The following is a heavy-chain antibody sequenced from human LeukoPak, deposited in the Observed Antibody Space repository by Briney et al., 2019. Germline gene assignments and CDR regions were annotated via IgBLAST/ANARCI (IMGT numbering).Heavy chain of an antibody. D-gene: IGHD3-22*01. J-gene: IGHJ4*02. CDR2: IYYSGHT. V-gene: IGHV4-39*01. Sequence: SETLSLTCSVSGDSISSSSYYWGWIHQPPGKGLEWIGSIYYSGHTYYNPSLQSRVTISVDTSRTQFSLRLSSVTAADTAVYYCARLLLGYYDSSGYWDCWGQGTLVTVSS. CDR1: GDSISSSSYY. CDR3: ARLLLGYYDSSGYWDC.